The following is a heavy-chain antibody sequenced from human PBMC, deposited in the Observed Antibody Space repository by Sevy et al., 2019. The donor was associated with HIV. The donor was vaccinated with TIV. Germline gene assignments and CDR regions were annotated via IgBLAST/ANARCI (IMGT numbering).Heavy chain of an antibody. CDR3: AREGCTQPHDY. Sequence: GGSLRLSCAASGFTFAKYSMSWVRQAPGKGLEWVSTFSFGCGRINYADSVKGRFTISRDDSKNTLFLQRNSLRAEDTDKYVCAREGCTQPHDYWGQGTLVTVSS. D-gene: IGHD2-8*01. CDR2: FSFGCGRI. J-gene: IGHJ4*02. V-gene: IGHV3-23*01. CDR1: GFTFAKYS.